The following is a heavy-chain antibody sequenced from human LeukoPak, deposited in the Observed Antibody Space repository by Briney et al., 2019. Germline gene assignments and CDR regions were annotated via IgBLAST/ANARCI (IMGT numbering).Heavy chain of an antibody. Sequence: LRLSCAASGFTFSSYAMSWIRQHPGKGLEWIGYIYYSGSTYYNPSLKSRVFIAVDTFENQFSLKLRSVTAADTAVYYCARGGSNSYFQHWGQGTLVTVSS. CDR2: IYYSGST. V-gene: IGHV4-31*02. CDR1: GFTFSSYA. CDR3: ARGGSNSYFQH. J-gene: IGHJ1*01. D-gene: IGHD1-26*01.